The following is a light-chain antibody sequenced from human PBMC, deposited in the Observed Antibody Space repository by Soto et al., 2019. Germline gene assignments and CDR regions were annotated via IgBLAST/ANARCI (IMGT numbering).Light chain of an antibody. V-gene: IGKV1-39*01. CDR1: RTMSKF. CDR2: AMS. Sequence: DIQMTQSPSSLSGSVGDRVIITCRASRTMSKFLHCYEQKPGEARKVPIYAMSNLKSGAPSRFSGSGSGTDFTLTISSQQPDDFDTYYCQQSYSTPYTFRQGPKVEIK. J-gene: IGKJ2*01. CDR3: QQSYSTPYT.